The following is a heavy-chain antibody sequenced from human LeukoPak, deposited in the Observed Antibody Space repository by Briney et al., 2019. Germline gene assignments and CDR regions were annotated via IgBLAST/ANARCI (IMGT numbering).Heavy chain of an antibody. CDR1: GFIFTDYW. CDR3: SRGGLRYNTPGDF. Sequence: PGGSLRLSCVASGFIFTDYWMTWVRQAPGKGLEWLVNIKPDGTGRYFVDSVKGRFTFSRDNVKNSLLLEMNNLRVEDTAVYYCSRGGLRYNTPGDFWGQGTLVTVSS. D-gene: IGHD3-10*01. V-gene: IGHV3-7*01. J-gene: IGHJ4*02. CDR2: IKPDGTGR.